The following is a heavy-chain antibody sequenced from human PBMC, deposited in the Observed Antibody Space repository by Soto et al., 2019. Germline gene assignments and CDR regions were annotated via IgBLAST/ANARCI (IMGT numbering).Heavy chain of an antibody. D-gene: IGHD3-22*01. CDR2: ISNDGTNQ. CDR1: GFTLSGFA. CDR3: AKAYYYDSSGYYDNYYAMDV. V-gene: IGHV3-30*18. J-gene: IGHJ6*02. Sequence: GGSLRLSCDASGFTLSGFAMHWVRQAPGQGLEWVAVISNDGTNQYYSESVKGRFTISRDNSKNTLYLQMNNLRAEDTAVYYCAKAYYYDSSGYYDNYYAMDVWGQGTTVTVSS.